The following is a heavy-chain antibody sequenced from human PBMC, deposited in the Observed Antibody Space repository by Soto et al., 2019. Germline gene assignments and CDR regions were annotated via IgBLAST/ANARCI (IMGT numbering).Heavy chain of an antibody. J-gene: IGHJ4*02. V-gene: IGHV4-39*01. D-gene: IGHD2-21*02. CDR3: ARQRTSVVTQAYFDS. CDR2: IYYSGST. Sequence: XTLSLTCTVTGXSLNNRSYYWGWIRQPPGKGLEWIWSIYYSGSTHNNTSLKIRVSMSVDTSKNQFSLKLRSVTAEDTALYYCARQRTSVVTQAYFDSWGQGYLVT. CDR1: GXSLNNRSYY.